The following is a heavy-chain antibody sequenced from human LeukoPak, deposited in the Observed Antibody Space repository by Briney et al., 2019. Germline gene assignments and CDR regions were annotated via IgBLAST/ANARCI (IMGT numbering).Heavy chain of an antibody. CDR1: GGSISSGGYY. CDR3: ARGRRDSSSWYFDY. J-gene: IGHJ4*02. Sequence: PSETLSLTCTVSGGSISSGGYYWSWIRQHPGKGLEWIGYIYYSGSTYYNPSLKSRVTISVDTSKNQFSLKLSSVTAADTAVYYCARGRRDSSSWYFDYWGQGTLVTVSS. D-gene: IGHD6-13*01. V-gene: IGHV4-31*03. CDR2: IYYSGST.